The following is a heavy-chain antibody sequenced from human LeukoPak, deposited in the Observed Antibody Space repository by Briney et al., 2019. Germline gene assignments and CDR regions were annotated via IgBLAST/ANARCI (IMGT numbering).Heavy chain of an antibody. J-gene: IGHJ2*01. CDR1: GFTFSTYN. D-gene: IGHD3-16*01. CDR3: AREIYVWYFDF. Sequence: PGGSLRLSCAASGFTFSTYNMNWVRQAPGKGLEWVSSISSSSDYIYYADSVKGRFTISRDNAKNSLYLQINSLRAEDTAVYYCAREIYVWYFDFWGRGTLVTVSS. V-gene: IGHV3-21*01. CDR2: ISSSSDYI.